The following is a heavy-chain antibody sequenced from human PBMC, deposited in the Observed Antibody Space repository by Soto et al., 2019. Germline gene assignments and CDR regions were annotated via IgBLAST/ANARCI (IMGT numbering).Heavy chain of an antibody. CDR2: INHSGST. CDR1: GGSFSGYY. J-gene: IGHJ4*02. CDR3: ATRGVAAAGNPLYYFDY. V-gene: IGHV4-34*01. D-gene: IGHD6-13*01. Sequence: SETLSLTXAVYGGSFSGYYWSWIRQPPGKGLEWIGEINHSGSTNYNPSLKSRVTISVDTSKNQFSLKLSSVTAADTAVYYCATRGVAAAGNPLYYFDYWGQGTLVTVSS.